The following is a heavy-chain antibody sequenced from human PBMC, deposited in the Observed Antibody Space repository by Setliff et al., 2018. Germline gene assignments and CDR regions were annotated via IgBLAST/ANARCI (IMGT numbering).Heavy chain of an antibody. CDR2: IDPNSGGT. CDR3: ARDTEEIRGDYGAFNI. Sequence: ASVKVSCKASGSTFTSYYTHWARQAPGQGLEWLGRIDPNSGGTDYAQRFQGRVTMSGDTSISTAYMELSGLRSDDTAIYYCARDTEEIRGDYGAFNIWGQGTMVTVSS. V-gene: IGHV1-2*06. CDR1: GSTFTSYY. D-gene: IGHD4-17*01. J-gene: IGHJ3*02.